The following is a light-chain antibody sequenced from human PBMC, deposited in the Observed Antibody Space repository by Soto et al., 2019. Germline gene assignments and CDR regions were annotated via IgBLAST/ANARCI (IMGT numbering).Light chain of an antibody. CDR3: QQRGDLPRT. CDR2: DAS. V-gene: IGKV3-11*01. J-gene: IGKJ2*01. CDR1: QSVSNY. Sequence: EIVLTQSPAALSLSPGERATLSCRASQSVSNYLAWYQQRPGRAPRLLIYDASHRATGIPARFSGSGSGTDFTLTINSLEPEDFAVYYCQQRGDLPRTFGQGTKLEIK.